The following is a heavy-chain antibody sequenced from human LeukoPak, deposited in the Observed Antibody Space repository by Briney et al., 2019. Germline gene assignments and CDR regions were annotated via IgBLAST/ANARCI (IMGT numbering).Heavy chain of an antibody. CDR3: ASGTIFGVVSF. J-gene: IGHJ4*02. D-gene: IGHD3-3*01. CDR1: GGSISSGSYY. CDR2: IYTSGST. V-gene: IGHV4-61*02. Sequence: SQTLSLTCTVSGGSISSGSYYWSWIRQPAGKGLEWIGRIYTSGSTNYNPSLKSRVTISVDTSKNQFSLKLSSVTAADTAVYYCASGTIFGVVSFWGQGTLVTVSS.